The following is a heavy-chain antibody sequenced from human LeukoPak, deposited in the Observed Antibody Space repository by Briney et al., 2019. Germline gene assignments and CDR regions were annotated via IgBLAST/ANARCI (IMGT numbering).Heavy chain of an antibody. Sequence: PSETLSLTCIVSGGSIISSSYYWSWIRQPAGKGLEWIGHNYTSGSTDYNPCLASRLTLEVDPSKHQFSLKLSYVTAAHTGVYFWARLRGGGYNNWYVDLWGRGTLVTVSS. J-gene: IGHJ2*01. V-gene: IGHV4-61*09. D-gene: IGHD5-24*01. CDR2: NYTSGST. CDR3: ARLRGGGYNNWYVDL. CDR1: GGSIISSSYY.